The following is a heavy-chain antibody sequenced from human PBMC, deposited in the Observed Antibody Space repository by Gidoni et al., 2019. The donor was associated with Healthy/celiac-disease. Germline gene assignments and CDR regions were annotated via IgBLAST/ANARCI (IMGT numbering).Heavy chain of an antibody. Sequence: QVQLVQSGAEVKKPGSSVKVSCKASGGTFSSYAISWVRQAPGQGLEWMGGIIPSFGTANYAQKFQGRVTITADESTSTAYMELSSLRSEDTAVYYCARDGSSVVPAAMYNWFDPWGQGTLVTVSS. CDR3: ARDGSSVVPAAMYNWFDP. V-gene: IGHV1-69*01. J-gene: IGHJ5*02. CDR1: GGTFSSYA. D-gene: IGHD2-2*01. CDR2: IIPSFGTA.